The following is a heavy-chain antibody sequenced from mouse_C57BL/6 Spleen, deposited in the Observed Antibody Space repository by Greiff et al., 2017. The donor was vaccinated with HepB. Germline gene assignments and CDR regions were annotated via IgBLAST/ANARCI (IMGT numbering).Heavy chain of an antibody. Sequence: QVTLKESGPGILQPSQTLSLTCSFSGFSLSTFGMGVGWIRQPSGKGLEWLAHIWWDDDKYYNPALKSRLTISKDTSKNQVFLKIANVDTADTATYYCARIATPPYYSPYYAMDYWGQGTSVTVSS. CDR3: ARIATPPYYSPYYAMDY. J-gene: IGHJ4*01. CDR2: IWWDDDK. CDR1: GFSLSTFGMG. D-gene: IGHD2-12*01. V-gene: IGHV8-8*01.